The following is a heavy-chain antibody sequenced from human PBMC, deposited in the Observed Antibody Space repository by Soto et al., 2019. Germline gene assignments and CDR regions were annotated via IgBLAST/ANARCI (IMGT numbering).Heavy chain of an antibody. Sequence: EVQLLESGGGLVQPGGSLRLSCAASGFTFSSYAMSWVRQAPGKGLEWVSGISGSGGSTYYADSVKGRFTISRDNSKNTLYLQMNSLRAEDTAVYYCAKDGRGEMATSNFVDWGQGTLVTVSS. CDR2: ISGSGGST. CDR1: GFTFSSYA. CDR3: AKDGRGEMATSNFVD. V-gene: IGHV3-23*01. J-gene: IGHJ4*02. D-gene: IGHD3-10*01.